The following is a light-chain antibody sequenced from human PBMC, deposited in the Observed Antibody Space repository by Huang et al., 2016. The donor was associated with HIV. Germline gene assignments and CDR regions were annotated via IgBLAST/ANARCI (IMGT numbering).Light chain of an antibody. CDR2: LGY. Sequence: DVVMTQSPLSLPVTPGEPASISCRSSQSLLHINGYNYLDWYLQKPGQSPQLLIYLGYNRASGVPDRFSGSASGTDFTLRISRVEAEDVGIYYCMQALQTPYTFGQGTKLEIK. CDR1: QSLLHINGYNY. V-gene: IGKV2-28*01. J-gene: IGKJ2*01. CDR3: MQALQTPYT.